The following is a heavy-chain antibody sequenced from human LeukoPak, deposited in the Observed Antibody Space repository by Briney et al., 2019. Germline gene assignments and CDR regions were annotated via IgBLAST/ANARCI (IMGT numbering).Heavy chain of an antibody. CDR3: ARDFNTYDY. D-gene: IGHD2-2*02. J-gene: IGHJ4*02. CDR2: ITSSTSYV. CDR1: GFTFSSYS. Sequence: GGSLRLSCAASGFTFSSYSMNWVRQAPGKGLEWVSSITSSTSYVYYGDSVKGRFTISRDDAKNSLYLQMNSLRPEDTALYYCARDFNTYDYWGQGTLVTVSS. V-gene: IGHV3-21*01.